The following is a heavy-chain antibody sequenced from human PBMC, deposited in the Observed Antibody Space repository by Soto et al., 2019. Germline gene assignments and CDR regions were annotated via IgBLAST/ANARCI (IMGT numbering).Heavy chain of an antibody. CDR1: GGSISSVVYS. CDR3: ARVSPGDPIDY. D-gene: IGHD7-27*01. Sequence: QLQLQESGSGLVKPSQTLSLTCAVSGGSISSVVYSWNWIRQPPGKGLEWIGYIYDSGSTYYNPSLESRVTISVDRTKNQFSLNLSSVTAADTAVYYCARVSPGDPIDYWGQGTLVTVSS. V-gene: IGHV4-30-2*01. CDR2: IYDSGST. J-gene: IGHJ4*02.